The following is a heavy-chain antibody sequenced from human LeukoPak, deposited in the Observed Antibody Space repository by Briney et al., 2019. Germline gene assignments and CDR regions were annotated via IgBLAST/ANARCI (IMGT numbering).Heavy chain of an antibody. J-gene: IGHJ6*02. CDR2: ISAYNGNT. CDR3: ARDYVTGYRSSWIMGYYYYYGMDV. V-gene: IGHV1-18*01. D-gene: IGHD6-13*01. CDR1: GYTFTSYG. Sequence: EASVKVSCKASGYTFTSYGISWVRQAPGQGLEWMGWISAYNGNTNYAQKLQGRVTMTTDTSTSTAYMELRSLRSDDTAVYYCARDYVTGYRSSWIMGYYYYYGMDVWGQGTTVTVSS.